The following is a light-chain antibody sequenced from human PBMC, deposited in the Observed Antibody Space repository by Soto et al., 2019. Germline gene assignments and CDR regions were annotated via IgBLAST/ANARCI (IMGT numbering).Light chain of an antibody. V-gene: IGLV1-44*01. CDR1: SSNIGRNT. Sequence: QSVVTQPPSASGTPRQRVTISCSGSSSNIGRNTVNWYQQFPGTAPNLLIYNNNERPSGVPDRFSGSKSGTSASLAISGLRSEDEADYYCAVWDASLNGRVFGGGTKLTVL. CDR2: NNN. J-gene: IGLJ3*02. CDR3: AVWDASLNGRV.